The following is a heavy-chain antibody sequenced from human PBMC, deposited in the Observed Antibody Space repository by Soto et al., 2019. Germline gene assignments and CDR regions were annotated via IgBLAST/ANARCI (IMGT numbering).Heavy chain of an antibody. D-gene: IGHD2-8*01. CDR3: ATRVMVFDY. CDR2: IYYSGTT. V-gene: IGHV4-31*11. J-gene: IGHJ4*02. Sequence: QVQLQESGPGLVKPSQTLCLSCAVSGGSINSGGYYWSWIRQHPGKGLEWIGYIYYSGTTYSNPSLKSRVTISVDTSKNQFSLKLSSATAADTAVYYCATRVMVFDYWGQVTLVTVSS. CDR1: GGSINSGGYY.